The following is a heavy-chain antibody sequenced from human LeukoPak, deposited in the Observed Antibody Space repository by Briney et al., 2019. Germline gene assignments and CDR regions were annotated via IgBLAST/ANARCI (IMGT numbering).Heavy chain of an antibody. Sequence: ASVKLSCKAAGYTFTGYYMHWVRQAPGHGLEWMGWINPNSGGTKNAQKFPGRVTNTRATSISPAFMGLRSLRSGDTAVYYCARGLYDLDYWGQGTLVTVSS. CDR1: GYTFTGYY. CDR3: ARGLYDLDY. D-gene: IGHD3-3*01. J-gene: IGHJ4*02. V-gene: IGHV1-2*02. CDR2: INPNSGGT.